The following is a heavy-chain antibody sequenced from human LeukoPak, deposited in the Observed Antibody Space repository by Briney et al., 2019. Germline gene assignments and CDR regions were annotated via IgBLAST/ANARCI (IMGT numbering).Heavy chain of an antibody. CDR2: IKEDESEK. Sequence: GGSLRLSCAASVFTFSSYWMSWVRQAPGKGLEGVANIKEDESEKYYVDSVKGRFTISRDNAKNSLYLQMNSLRAEGKAIYYCANEGGGAFDIWGQGTMVTVSS. CDR1: VFTFSSYW. CDR3: ANEGGGAFDI. V-gene: IGHV3-7*01. J-gene: IGHJ3*02.